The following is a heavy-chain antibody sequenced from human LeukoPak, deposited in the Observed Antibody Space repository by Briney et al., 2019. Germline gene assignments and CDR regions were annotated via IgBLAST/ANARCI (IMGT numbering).Heavy chain of an antibody. V-gene: IGHV3-30*02. J-gene: IGHJ6*03. CDR2: IRYDGSHK. CDR3: AKDKAAAGTIYFDV. Sequence: PGGSLRLSCAASGCTFSTYGMHWVRQAPGKGLEWVAFIRYDGSHKYYADSEKGRFTISRDNSKNTLYLQMNSLRAEDTAVFHCAKDKAAAGTIYFDVWGKGTTVTVSS. CDR1: GCTFSTYG. D-gene: IGHD6-13*01.